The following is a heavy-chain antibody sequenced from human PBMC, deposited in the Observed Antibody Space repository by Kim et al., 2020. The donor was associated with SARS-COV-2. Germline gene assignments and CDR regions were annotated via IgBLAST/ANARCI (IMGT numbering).Heavy chain of an antibody. D-gene: IGHD6-13*01. V-gene: IGHV3-23*01. Sequence: GGSLRLSCAASGFTFNNYAMSWVRQAPGKGLEWVSGINGSGGRTYYADSVKGRFTISRDNSKNTLYLQMNSLRADDTAVYYCAKHQVAAGGNDYWGQGTLVTVSS. CDR3: AKHQVAAGGNDY. CDR2: INGSGGRT. J-gene: IGHJ4*02. CDR1: GFTFNNYA.